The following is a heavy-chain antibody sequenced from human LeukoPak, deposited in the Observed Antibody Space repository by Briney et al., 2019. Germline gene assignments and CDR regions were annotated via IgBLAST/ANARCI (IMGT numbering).Heavy chain of an antibody. V-gene: IGHV1-3*01. D-gene: IGHD2-21*02. J-gene: IGHJ6*02. CDR1: GYTLTSYA. Sequence: ASVKVSCKASGYTLTSYAMHWVRQAPGQRLEWMGWINAGNGNTKYSQKFQGRVTITRDTSASTAYMELSSLRSEDTAVYYCARDMDPKEIVVVTAISYYGMDVWGQGTTVTVSS. CDR2: INAGNGNT. CDR3: ARDMDPKEIVVVTAISYYGMDV.